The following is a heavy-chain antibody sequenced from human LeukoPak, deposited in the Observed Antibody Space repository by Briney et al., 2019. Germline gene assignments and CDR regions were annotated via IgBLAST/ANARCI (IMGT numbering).Heavy chain of an antibody. CDR3: ARGRGVLLWFGESPNSDY. CDR2: INHSGST. J-gene: IGHJ4*02. V-gene: IGHV4-34*01. D-gene: IGHD3-10*01. CDR1: GGSFSGYY. Sequence: ASETLSLTCAVYGGSFSGYYWSWIRQPPGKGLEWIGEINHSGSTNYNPSLKSRVTISVDTSKNQFSLKLSSVTAADTAVYYCARGRGVLLWFGESPNSDYWGQGTLVTVSS.